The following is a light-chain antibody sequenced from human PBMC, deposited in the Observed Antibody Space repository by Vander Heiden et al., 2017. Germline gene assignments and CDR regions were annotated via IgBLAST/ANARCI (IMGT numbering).Light chain of an antibody. CDR1: QSLLHSNGYNY. V-gene: IGKV2-28*01. Sequence: DIVMTQSPLSLPVTPGEPASISCRSSQSLLHSNGYNYLDWYLQEPGQSPQLLIYLGSNRASGVPDRFSGSGSGTDFTLKINRVEADNVGVYYCMQALQTPLSTFGPGTKVDIK. CDR3: MQALQTPLST. J-gene: IGKJ3*01. CDR2: LGS.